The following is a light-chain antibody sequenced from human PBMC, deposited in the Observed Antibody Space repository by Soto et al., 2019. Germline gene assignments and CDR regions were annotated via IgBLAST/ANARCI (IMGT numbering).Light chain of an antibody. CDR3: TSYAGSNIWV. J-gene: IGLJ3*02. CDR2: AVS. CDR1: SSDVGAYKY. V-gene: IGLV2-8*01. Sequence: QSALTQPPSASGSPGQSVTISCTGTSSDVGAYKYVSWYQQYPGKSPKLMIYAVSKRPSGVTDRFSGSKSGNTASLTVSGLQDEYEADYYCTSYAGSNIWVFGGGTKLTVL.